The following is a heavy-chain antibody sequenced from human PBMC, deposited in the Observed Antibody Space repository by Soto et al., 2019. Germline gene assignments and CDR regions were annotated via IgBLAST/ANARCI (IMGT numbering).Heavy chain of an antibody. CDR2: MNPKSGHT. J-gene: IGHJ6*02. CDR1: GYTFSSYD. V-gene: IGHV1-8*01. D-gene: IGHD4-17*01. CDR3: ARTDGDLDV. Sequence: QVKLVQSGAEVKKPGASVKVSCKASGYTFSSYDINWVRQATGQGLEWMGWMNPKSGHTGSAQKFQGRVTMTRDTSISTAYMELSSLRSEDTAIYYCARTDGDLDVWGQGTTVTVSS.